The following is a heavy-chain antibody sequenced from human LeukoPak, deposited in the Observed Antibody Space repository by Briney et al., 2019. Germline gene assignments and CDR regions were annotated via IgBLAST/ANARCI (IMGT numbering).Heavy chain of an antibody. V-gene: IGHV3-74*01. J-gene: IGHJ5*02. CDR1: GITFGNNW. Sequence: GGTLRLSCAASGITFGNNWMHWVRHGPGKGRGWISRINIDGGGAIYADSVKGRFTVSRDNDKNTLYLKMNSLRAAATDVYSCARDVPHNWFDTWGQGNLVTVSS. CDR2: INIDGGGA. CDR3: ARDVPHNWFDT.